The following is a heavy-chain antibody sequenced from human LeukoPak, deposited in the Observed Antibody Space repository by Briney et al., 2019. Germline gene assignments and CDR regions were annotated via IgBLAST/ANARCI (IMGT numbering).Heavy chain of an antibody. CDR3: ARRGNMTPAWFYGMDV. Sequence: SETLSLTCTVSGGSINNYYWSWIRQPPGKGLEWIGYIYYSGTTDYNPSLKSRVTISVDTSKNQFSLRLSSGTAADTAVYYCARRGNMTPAWFYGMDVWGQGTTVTVSS. J-gene: IGHJ6*02. CDR2: IYYSGTT. V-gene: IGHV4-59*01. CDR1: GGSINNYY. D-gene: IGHD3-22*01.